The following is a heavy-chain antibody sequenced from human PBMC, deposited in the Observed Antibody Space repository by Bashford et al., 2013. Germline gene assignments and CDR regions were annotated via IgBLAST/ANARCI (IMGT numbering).Heavy chain of an antibody. CDR3: ARLRYSDY. V-gene: IGHV3-7*01. CDR2: IKEDGTEK. Sequence: GGPVRLSCAASGFTFSSSSMTWVRQAPGKGLEWVANIKEDGTEKNYVDSVKGRFTISRDNAKNSLFLQMNSLTAEDTAVYYCARLRYSDYWGQGTLVTVSS. D-gene: IGHD3-9*01. J-gene: IGHJ4*02. CDR1: GFTFSSSS.